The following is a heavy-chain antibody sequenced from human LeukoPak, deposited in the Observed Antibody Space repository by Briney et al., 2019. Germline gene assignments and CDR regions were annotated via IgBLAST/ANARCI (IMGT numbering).Heavy chain of an antibody. CDR2: IQFDGTDE. CDR1: GFTVSSNY. V-gene: IGHV3-30*02. CDR3: AEDQKLQPFHY. D-gene: IGHD2-21*01. Sequence: GGSLRLSCAASGFTVSSNYMSWVRQAPGKGLEWVAFIQFDGTDEHYTDSVKGRFTISRDNSKNTLFLQMNGLRTEDTAMYYCAEDQKLQPFHYWGQGTLVTVSS. J-gene: IGHJ4*02.